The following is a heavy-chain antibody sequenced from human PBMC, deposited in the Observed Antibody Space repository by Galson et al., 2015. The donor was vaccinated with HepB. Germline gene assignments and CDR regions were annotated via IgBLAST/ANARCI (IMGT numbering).Heavy chain of an antibody. CDR2: FDPEDGET. CDR1: GYTLTELS. Sequence: SVKVSCKVSGYTLTELSMHWVRQAPGKGLEWMGGFDPEDGETIYAQKFQGRVTMTEDTSTDTAYMELSSLRSEDTAVYYRATDSSSSWRIWGRKNWFDPWGQGTLVTVSS. V-gene: IGHV1-24*01. D-gene: IGHD6-13*01. J-gene: IGHJ5*02. CDR3: ATDSSSSWRIWGRKNWFDP.